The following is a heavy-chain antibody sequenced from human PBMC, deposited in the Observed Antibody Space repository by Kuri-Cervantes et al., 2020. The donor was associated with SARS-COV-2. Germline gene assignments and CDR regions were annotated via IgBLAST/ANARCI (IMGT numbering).Heavy chain of an antibody. Sequence: GGSLRLSCAASGFTFSSYSMNWVRQAPGKGLEWVSYISSSSTIYYADSVKGRFTISRDNAKNSLYLQMNSLRDEDTAVYYCARPKSNSRYGIGAFDIWGQGTMVTVSS. CDR1: GFTFSSYS. J-gene: IGHJ3*02. CDR3: ARPKSNSRYGIGAFDI. V-gene: IGHV3-48*02. CDR2: ISSSSTI. D-gene: IGHD5-24*01.